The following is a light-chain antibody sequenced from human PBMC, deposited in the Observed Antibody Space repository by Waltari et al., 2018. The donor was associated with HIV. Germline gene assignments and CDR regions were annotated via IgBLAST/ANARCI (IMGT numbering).Light chain of an antibody. J-gene: IGLJ2*01. CDR3: QTWGTGFVV. Sequence: QVVLTQSPSASASRGASVKLTCTLSSWHSTYAVAWHQQQPEKGPRYLIKLNSDGNHYKGDGVPDRFDAASSVAERYLTISGIQSEDEAYYYCQTWGTGFVVFGGGTKLTVL. V-gene: IGLV4-69*01. CDR1: SWHSTYA. CDR2: LNSDGNH.